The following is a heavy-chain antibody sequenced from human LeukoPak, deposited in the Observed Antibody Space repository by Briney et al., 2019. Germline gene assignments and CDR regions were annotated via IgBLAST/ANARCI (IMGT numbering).Heavy chain of an antibody. D-gene: IGHD2-15*01. CDR2: TYYRSKWNN. CDR1: GDSVSTNSVA. V-gene: IGHV6-1*01. Sequence: SQTLSLTCAISGDSVSTNSVAWNWIKQSPSRGLEWLGRTYYRSKWNNDYAVSVRSRIAINPDTSKNQFSLQLNSVTPDDTALYFCARGRYSGFDLWGQGTMVTVSS. CDR3: ARGRYSGFDL. J-gene: IGHJ3*01.